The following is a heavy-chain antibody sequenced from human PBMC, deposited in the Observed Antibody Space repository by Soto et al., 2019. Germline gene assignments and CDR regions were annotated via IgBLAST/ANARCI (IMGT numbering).Heavy chain of an antibody. CDR3: ARSKRPGSWFLDAFDI. D-gene: IGHD6-13*01. V-gene: IGHV1-3*01. Sequence: QVQLVQSGADVKKPGASVKVSCKASGYTFTSYAMHWVRQAPGQRLEWMGWINAGNGNTKYSQKFQGRVTITRDTSASTAYMELSSLRSENTAVYYCARSKRPGSWFLDAFDIWGQGKMVNVSS. CDR2: INAGNGNT. J-gene: IGHJ3*02. CDR1: GYTFTSYA.